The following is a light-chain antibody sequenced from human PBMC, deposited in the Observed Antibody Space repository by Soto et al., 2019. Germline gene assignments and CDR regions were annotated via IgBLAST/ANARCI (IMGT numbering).Light chain of an antibody. V-gene: IGLV2-14*01. CDR1: SSDVGGYNY. Sequence: QSVLTQPASVSGSPGQSITISCTGTSSDVGGYNYVCWFQQHPGKAPKLIIYDVSNRPSGVSNRFSGSKSGNTASLTISGLQTEDEADYYCYSYTSSNADVFGTGTKVTVL. CDR3: YSYTSSNADV. J-gene: IGLJ1*01. CDR2: DVS.